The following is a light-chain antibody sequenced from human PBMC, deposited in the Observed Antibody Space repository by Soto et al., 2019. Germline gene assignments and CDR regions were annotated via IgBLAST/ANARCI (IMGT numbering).Light chain of an antibody. CDR1: SFNIASNT. CDR2: SND. V-gene: IGLV1-44*01. Sequence: QSVLTQPPSASDTPGQGVSVACSGSSFNIASNTVNWYQLLPGTAPILLIYSNDQRPSGVPVRFSASKSGTSAPLAISGLQSEDEADYYCASWDDSLNGHVFGTGTKVTVL. J-gene: IGLJ1*01. CDR3: ASWDDSLNGHV.